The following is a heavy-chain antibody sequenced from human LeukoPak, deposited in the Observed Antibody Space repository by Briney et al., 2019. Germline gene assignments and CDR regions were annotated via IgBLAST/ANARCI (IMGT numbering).Heavy chain of an antibody. Sequence: SETLSLTCTVSGGSINSYTWNWIRQPPGKGLEWIGYIYDSGSTSYNPSLKSRVTISVDTSKKQFSLRVRSVTAADTALYYCAREERWLQFRGYFDYWGQGTPVTVSS. CDR3: AREERWLQFRGYFDY. CDR1: GGSINSYT. D-gene: IGHD5-24*01. CDR2: IYDSGST. J-gene: IGHJ4*02. V-gene: IGHV4-59*01.